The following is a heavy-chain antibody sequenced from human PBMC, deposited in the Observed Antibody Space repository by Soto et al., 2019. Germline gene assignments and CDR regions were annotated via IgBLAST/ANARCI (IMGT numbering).Heavy chain of an antibody. CDR1: GFSLTTSGVG. V-gene: IGHV2-5*02. D-gene: IGHD3-10*01. CDR2: IYWDDDK. J-gene: IGHJ4*02. CDR3: AHRRGFGENSN. Sequence: QITLKESGPTLVKPTQTLTLTCTFSGFSLTTSGVGVAWIRQPPGKALEWLAVIYWDDDKRYSPSLKSRLTXTXXTSKNLVILTMTNVEYVDTATYYCAHRRGFGENSNWGQGTLVTVSS.